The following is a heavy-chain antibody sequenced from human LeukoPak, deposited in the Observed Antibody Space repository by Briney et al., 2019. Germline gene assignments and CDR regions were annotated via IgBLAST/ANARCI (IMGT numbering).Heavy chain of an antibody. CDR1: GGSFSGYY. Sequence: SETLSLTCAVYGGSFSGYYWSWIRQPPGKGLEWIGEINHSGSTNYNPSLKSRVTISVDTSKNQFSLKLSSVTAADTAVYCCARGSQQLSPTKFDYWGQGTLVTVSS. CDR2: INHSGST. CDR3: ARGSQQLSPTKFDY. D-gene: IGHD6-13*01. V-gene: IGHV4-34*01. J-gene: IGHJ4*02.